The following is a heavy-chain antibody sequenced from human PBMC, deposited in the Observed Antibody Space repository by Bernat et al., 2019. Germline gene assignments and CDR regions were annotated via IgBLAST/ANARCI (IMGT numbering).Heavy chain of an antibody. CDR1: GFTFSDYY. V-gene: IGHV3-11*06. CDR2: ISSSSSYT. CDR3: ARDCSTIAALGHNWFDP. Sequence: QVQLVESGGGLVKPGGSLRLSCAASGFTFSDYYMSWIRQAPGKGLDWVSYISSSSSYTNYADSVKGRFTISRDNAKNSLYLQMNSLRDEDTAVYYCARDCSTIAALGHNWFDPWGQGTLVTVSS. D-gene: IGHD6-13*01. J-gene: IGHJ5*01.